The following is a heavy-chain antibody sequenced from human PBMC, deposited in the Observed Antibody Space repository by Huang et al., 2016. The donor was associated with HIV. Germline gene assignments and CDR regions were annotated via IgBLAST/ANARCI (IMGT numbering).Heavy chain of an antibody. CDR3: ARVSRATAAGFAFDI. Sequence: QVQLVQSGAEVKKPGSSVKVSCKASADTFSSYAITWVRQAPGQGLEWMGGIIPPRGTTDDAQKFQDRVTMTADESTNTAYMELSSLRSEDTAVYFCARVSRATAAGFAFDIWGQGTMVTVSS. CDR2: IIPPRGTT. CDR1: ADTFSSYA. D-gene: IGHD2-15*01. J-gene: IGHJ3*02. V-gene: IGHV1-69*13.